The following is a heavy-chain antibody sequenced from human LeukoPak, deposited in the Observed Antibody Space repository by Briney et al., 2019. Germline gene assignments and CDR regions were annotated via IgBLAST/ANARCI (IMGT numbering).Heavy chain of an antibody. V-gene: IGHV3-15*01. CDR2: IKIKTDGGTT. D-gene: IGHD4-17*01. Sequence: GGSLRLSCAASGFTFSNAWTSWVRQAPGKGLEWVGRIKIKTDGGTTDYAAPVKGRFTISRDDSKNTLYLQMNSLKTEDTAVYYCTTSSFDYGDYLDYYYYYMDVWGKGTTVTVSS. J-gene: IGHJ6*03. CDR1: GFTFSNAW. CDR3: TTSSFDYGDYLDYYYYYMDV.